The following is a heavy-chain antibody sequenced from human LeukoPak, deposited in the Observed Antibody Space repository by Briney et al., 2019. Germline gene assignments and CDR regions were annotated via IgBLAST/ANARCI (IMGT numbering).Heavy chain of an antibody. J-gene: IGHJ2*01. CDR2: IYYSGSA. Sequence: SETLSLTCTVSGGSISGYYWSWIRQPPGKGLEWIGYIYYSGSAYYNPSLKSRVTISVDTSKNQFSLKLSSVTAADTAVYYCARFSFSGYWYFDLWGRGTLVTVSS. D-gene: IGHD2/OR15-2a*01. V-gene: IGHV4-59*01. CDR3: ARFSFSGYWYFDL. CDR1: GGSISGYY.